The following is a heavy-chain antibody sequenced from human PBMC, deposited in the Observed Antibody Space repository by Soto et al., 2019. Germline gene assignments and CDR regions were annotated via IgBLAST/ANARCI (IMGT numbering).Heavy chain of an antibody. CDR1: GGSFSGYY. V-gene: IGHV4-34*01. CDR2: INHSGST. Sequence: LSLTCAVYGGSFSGYYWSWIRQPPGKGLEWIGEINHSGSTNYADSVKGRFTTYRDNAKNILYLQMNSLRLEDTAVYYCARDGEGYWGQGALVTVSS. J-gene: IGHJ4*02. D-gene: IGHD2-21*01. CDR3: ARDGEGY.